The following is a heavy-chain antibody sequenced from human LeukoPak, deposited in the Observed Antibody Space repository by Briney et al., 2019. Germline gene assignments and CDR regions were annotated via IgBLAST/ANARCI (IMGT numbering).Heavy chain of an antibody. CDR1: GCTLTELS. V-gene: IGHV1-24*01. D-gene: IGHD3-22*01. CDR3: ARAHPYYYYDSSGYYFDY. J-gene: IGHJ4*02. CDR2: FDPEDGET. Sequence: ASVKVSCKVSGCTLTELSMHWVRQAPGKGLEWMGGFDPEDGETIYAQKFQGRVTMTTDTSTSTAYMELRSLRSDDTAVYYCARAHPYYYYDSSGYYFDYWGQGTLVTVSS.